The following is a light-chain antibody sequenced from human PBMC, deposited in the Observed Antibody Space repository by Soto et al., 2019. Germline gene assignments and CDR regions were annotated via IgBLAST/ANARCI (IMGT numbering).Light chain of an antibody. CDR1: QRVSGNY. CDR2: DAS. V-gene: IGKV3-20*01. J-gene: IGKJ2*01. Sequence: EIVLTQSPGTLSLSPGERATLSCRASQRVSGNYLAWYQQKPGQAPRVLIYDASSRATGIPDRFSGSGSGTDFTLTINRLEPEDFAVYYCQQYGSSPQTFGQGTKLEIK. CDR3: QQYGSSPQT.